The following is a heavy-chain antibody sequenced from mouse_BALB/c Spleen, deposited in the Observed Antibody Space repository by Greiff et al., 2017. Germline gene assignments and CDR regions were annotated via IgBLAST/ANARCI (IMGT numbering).Heavy chain of an antibody. J-gene: IGHJ2*01. D-gene: IGHD4-1*01. CDR1: GYSFSSYW. CDR3: AHVNWEGY. CDR2: ILPGSGST. Sequence: QVQLQQSGAELMKPGASVKISCKATGYSFSSYWIEWVKQRPGHGLEWIGEILPGSGSTNYNEKFKGKDTFTADTSSNTAYMQLSSLTSEDAVVYYCAHVNWEGYWGQGTTLTVSS. V-gene: IGHV1-9*01.